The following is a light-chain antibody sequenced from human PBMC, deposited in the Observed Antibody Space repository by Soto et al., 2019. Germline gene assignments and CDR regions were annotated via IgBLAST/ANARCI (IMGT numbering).Light chain of an antibody. CDR1: QSISSW. CDR2: DAS. Sequence: DIQMTQSPSTLAASLGDRVTITCRARQSISSWFAWYQQKPGKAPKLLIYDASSLESGVPSRFRGSGSGTEFTLTISSLQPDDFETYYCQQYNSYSGTFGQGTKVDIK. CDR3: QQYNSYSGT. V-gene: IGKV1-5*01. J-gene: IGKJ1*01.